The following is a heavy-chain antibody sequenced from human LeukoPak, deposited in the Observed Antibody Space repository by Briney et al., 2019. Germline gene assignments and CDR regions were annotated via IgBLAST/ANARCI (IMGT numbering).Heavy chain of an antibody. J-gene: IGHJ4*02. CDR1: GYTFTAYN. CDR2: INPNSGCT. V-gene: IGHV1-2*02. D-gene: IGHD7-27*01. CDR3: APQLGRLTDY. Sequence: ASVKVSCKASGYTFTAYNMDWVRQAPGQGLEWMGWINPNSGCTNYAQKFQGRVTMTRDTTVSTAYMELSRLRSDDTAVYYCAPQLGRLTDYWGQGTLVTVSS.